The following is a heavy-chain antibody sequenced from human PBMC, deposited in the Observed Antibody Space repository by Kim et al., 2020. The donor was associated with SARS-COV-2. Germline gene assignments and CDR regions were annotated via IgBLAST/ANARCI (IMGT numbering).Heavy chain of an antibody. Sequence: GGSLRLSFAASGFTFGSYAMSWARQAPGKGLEWVSTISAGGGRTHYADSVKGRFTISRDNSKNTLYLQMNSLRADDTAIYYCDGSDYWGQGTLVTVSS. J-gene: IGHJ4*02. CDR2: ISAGGGRT. CDR1: GFTFGSYA. V-gene: IGHV3-23*01. CDR3: DGSDY.